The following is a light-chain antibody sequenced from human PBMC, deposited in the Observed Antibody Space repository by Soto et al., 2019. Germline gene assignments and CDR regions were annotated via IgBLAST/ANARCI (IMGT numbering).Light chain of an antibody. V-gene: IGKV3-11*01. CDR3: HHRDKWPYT. CDR1: ESVGVH. Sequence: IVLTQSPATLSLSPGERATLSCRASESVGVHLLWLQQRPGQAPRLLIYDASNRASGIPARFSGSGSETDFTLTISRLEPEDFAVYFCHHRDKWPYTFGQGTKLEIK. CDR2: DAS. J-gene: IGKJ2*01.